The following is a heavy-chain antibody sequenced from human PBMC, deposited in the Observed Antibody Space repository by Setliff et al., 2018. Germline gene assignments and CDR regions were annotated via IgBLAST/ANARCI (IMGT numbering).Heavy chain of an antibody. Sequence: ASVKVSCKASGYTFTSYAMHWVRQAPGQRLEWMGWINAGNGNTKYSQKFQGRVTITRDTSASTAYMELSSLRSEDTAVYYCARIKGSGSYYNDGNDIWGQGTMVTVSS. CDR2: INAGNGNT. CDR3: ARIKGSGSYYNDGNDI. V-gene: IGHV1-3*01. J-gene: IGHJ3*02. D-gene: IGHD3-10*01. CDR1: GYTFTSYA.